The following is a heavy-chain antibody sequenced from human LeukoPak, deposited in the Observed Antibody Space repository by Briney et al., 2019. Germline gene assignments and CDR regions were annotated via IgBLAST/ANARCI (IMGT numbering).Heavy chain of an antibody. V-gene: IGHV3-66*01. D-gene: IGHD6-19*01. J-gene: IGHJ4*02. CDR3: ARVGSGWYLDY. CDR2: IYSGGST. Sequence: GGSLRLSCAASGFTVSSNYMSWVRQAPGKGLEWVSVIYSGGSTYYAGSVKGRFTISRDNSKNTLYLRMNSLRAEDTAVYYCARVGSGWYLDYWGQGTLVTVSS. CDR1: GFTVSSNY.